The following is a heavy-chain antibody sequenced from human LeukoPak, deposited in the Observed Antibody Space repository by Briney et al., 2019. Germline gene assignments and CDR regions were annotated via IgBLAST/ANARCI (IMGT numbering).Heavy chain of an antibody. V-gene: IGHV3-9*01. Sequence: QPGGSLRLSCAASGFTFDDYAMHWVRQAPGKGLEWVSGISWNSGSIGYADSVKGRFTISRDNAKNSLYLQMNSLRAEDTAVYYCARDGERYCSSTSCYTFDYWGQGTLVTVSS. CDR2: ISWNSGSI. CDR1: GFTFDDYA. D-gene: IGHD2-2*01. J-gene: IGHJ4*02. CDR3: ARDGERYCSSTSCYTFDY.